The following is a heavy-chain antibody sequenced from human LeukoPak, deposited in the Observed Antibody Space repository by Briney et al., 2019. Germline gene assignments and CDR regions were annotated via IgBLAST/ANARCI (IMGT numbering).Heavy chain of an antibody. D-gene: IGHD1-1*01. V-gene: IGHV1-18*01. CDR2: ISTYNGNT. J-gene: IGHJ4*02. Sequence: ASVKVSCKASGYTFTTCGISWVRQAPGQGLEWMGWISTYNGNTNYAQNLQGRVTMTTDTSTSTAYMELRSLRFDDTAVYYCARDAIQGRLTSDYWGQGTLVTVSS. CDR3: ARDAIQGRLTSDY. CDR1: GYTFTTCG.